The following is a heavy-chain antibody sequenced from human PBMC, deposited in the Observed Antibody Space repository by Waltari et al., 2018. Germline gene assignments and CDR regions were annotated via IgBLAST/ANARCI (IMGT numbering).Heavy chain of an antibody. J-gene: IGHJ6*02. Sequence: QVQLQESGPGLVKPSQTLSLTCTVSGGSISSGGYYWSWIRQHPGKGLEWIGYIYHSGSTYYNPSLKSRVTISVDRSKNQFSLKLSFVTAADTAVYYCARDPNYYDSSGYSLRRGMDVWGQGTTVTVSS. CDR2: IYHSGST. CDR3: ARDPNYYDSSGYSLRRGMDV. D-gene: IGHD3-22*01. CDR1: GGSISSGGYY. V-gene: IGHV4-31*03.